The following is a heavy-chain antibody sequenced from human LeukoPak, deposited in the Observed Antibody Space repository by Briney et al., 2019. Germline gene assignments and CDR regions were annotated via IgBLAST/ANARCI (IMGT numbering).Heavy chain of an antibody. D-gene: IGHD3-22*01. CDR3: ARHLNDRSPPLL. V-gene: IGHV4-59*08. CDR2: ISYSGST. J-gene: IGHJ4*02. CDR1: GASISSQY. Sequence: SETLSLTCTVSGASISSQYWGWIRQPPGKGLECIGYISYSGSTNYNPSLKSRVTISVDTSKNQFSLKLSSVTAADTALYYCARHLNDRSPPLLWGQGTLVTVSS.